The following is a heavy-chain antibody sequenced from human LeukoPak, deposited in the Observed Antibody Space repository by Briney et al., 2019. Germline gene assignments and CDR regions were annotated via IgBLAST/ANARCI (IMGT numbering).Heavy chain of an antibody. J-gene: IGHJ4*02. Sequence: GASVKVSCKASGYTFTSFDINWVRQATGQGPEWMGWMNPNSGNRGYAQKFQGRVTMTRNTSINTAYMELSSLRSEDTAVYYCARVRLGYNVFDYWGQGTLVTVSS. CDR3: ARVRLGYNVFDY. D-gene: IGHD5-24*01. CDR2: MNPNSGNR. CDR1: GYTFTSFD. V-gene: IGHV1-8*01.